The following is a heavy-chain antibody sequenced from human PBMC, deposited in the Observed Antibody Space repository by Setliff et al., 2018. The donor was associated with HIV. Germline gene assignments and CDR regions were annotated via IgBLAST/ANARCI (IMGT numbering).Heavy chain of an antibody. J-gene: IGHJ4*02. CDR3: ARWHPPYGFWEEDY. Sequence: SETLSLTCTVSGGSISEYYWSWIRQPPGKGLEWIGYIDYSGSTNYNASLKSRLTMSIDTSKSQFSLKLKSVTAADTAVYYCARWHPPYGFWEEDYWGQGTLVTVSS. CDR1: GGSISEYY. V-gene: IGHV4-59*08. D-gene: IGHD3-10*01. CDR2: IDYSGST.